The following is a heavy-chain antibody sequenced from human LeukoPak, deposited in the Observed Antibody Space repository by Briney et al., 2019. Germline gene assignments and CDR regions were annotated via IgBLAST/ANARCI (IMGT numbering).Heavy chain of an antibody. V-gene: IGHV4-34*01. CDR1: GGSFSGYY. J-gene: IGHJ4*02. D-gene: IGHD3-16*01. CDR2: INHSGST. CDR3: ARGRIRGNYGN. Sequence: SEILSLTCAVYGGSFSGYYWSWIRQPPGKGLEWIGEINHSGSTNYNPSLKSRVTISVDTSKNQFSLKLSSVTAADTAVYYCARGRIRGNYGNWGQGTLVTVSS.